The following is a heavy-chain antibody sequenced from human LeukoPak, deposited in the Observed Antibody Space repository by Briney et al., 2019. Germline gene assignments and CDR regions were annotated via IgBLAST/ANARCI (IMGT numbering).Heavy chain of an antibody. Sequence: PSETLSLTCTVSGGSISSSSYYWGWIRQPPGKGLEWIGSIYYSGSTYYNPSLKSRVTISVDTSKNQFSLKLSSVTAADTAVYYCARLWGIVLMVYPWGQGTLATVSS. J-gene: IGHJ5*02. CDR3: ARLWGIVLMVYP. V-gene: IGHV4-39*01. D-gene: IGHD2-8*01. CDR2: IYYSGST. CDR1: GGSISSSSYY.